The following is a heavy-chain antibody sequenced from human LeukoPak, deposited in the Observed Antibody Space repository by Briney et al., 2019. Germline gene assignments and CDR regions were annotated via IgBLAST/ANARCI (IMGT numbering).Heavy chain of an antibody. CDR1: GFTFTTYW. Sequence: GESLRLSCAASGFTFTTYWMSWVRQAPGKGLEWVANINQDGSEKYFVDSVKGRFTISRDNAKNSLYLQMNSLRAEDTAVYYCASQSYGLFEYWGQGTLVTVSS. J-gene: IGHJ4*02. CDR2: INQDGSEK. V-gene: IGHV3-7*01. D-gene: IGHD3-10*01. CDR3: ASQSYGLFEY.